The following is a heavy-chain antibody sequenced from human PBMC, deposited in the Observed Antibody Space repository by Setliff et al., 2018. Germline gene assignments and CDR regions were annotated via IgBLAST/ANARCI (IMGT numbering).Heavy chain of an antibody. D-gene: IGHD4-17*01. V-gene: IGHV3-30-3*01. CDR2: ISYDGSNK. CDR1: GFTFSSYA. Sequence: GSLRLSCAASGFTFSSYAMHWVRQAPGKGLEWVAVISYDGSNKYYADSVKGRFTISRDNSKNTLYLQMNSLRAEDTAVYYCARDDYGDYFGASNIDYWGQGTLVTVSS. CDR3: ARDDYGDYFGASNIDY. J-gene: IGHJ4*02.